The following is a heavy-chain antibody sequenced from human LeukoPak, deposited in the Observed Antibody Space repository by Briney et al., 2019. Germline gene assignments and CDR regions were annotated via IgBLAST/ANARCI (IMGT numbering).Heavy chain of an antibody. J-gene: IGHJ6*02. CDR2: IYYSGST. CDR1: GGSISSYY. V-gene: IGHV4-59*01. CDR3: ARGQWLLRRDYYAMDV. D-gene: IGHD6-19*01. Sequence: SETLSLTCTVSGGSISSYYWSWIRQPPGKGLEWIGYIYYSGSTNYNPSLKSRVTISVDTSKNQFSLKLSSVTAADTAVYYCARGQWLLRRDYYAMDVWGQGTTVTVSS.